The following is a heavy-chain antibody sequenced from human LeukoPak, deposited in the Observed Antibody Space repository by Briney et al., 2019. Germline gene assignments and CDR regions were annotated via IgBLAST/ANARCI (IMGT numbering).Heavy chain of an antibody. J-gene: IGHJ6*03. V-gene: IGHV3-23*01. D-gene: IGHD3-16*02. CDR1: GFTFSYYA. CDR3: AKMARSSRYYYFFIDV. CDR2: ISGSGNST. Sequence: GGSLRLSCAASGFTFSYYAMSWVRQAPGRGLEWVSTISGSGNSTYYAHSVKGRVTVSRDNSNDTMFLQLNSLRAEDTAVYYCAKMARSSRYYYFFIDVWGKGTAVTVSS.